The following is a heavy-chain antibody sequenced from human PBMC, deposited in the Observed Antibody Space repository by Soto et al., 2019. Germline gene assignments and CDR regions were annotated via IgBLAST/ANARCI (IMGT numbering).Heavy chain of an antibody. V-gene: IGHV1-2*02. CDR3: AREASAVISLDY. Sequence: ASVKVSCKASGYIFTAYSMHWVRQAPGQGLEWVGWFNPNSGDTIYTQKFQGRVTLTGDTSISTAYMELYSLTSDDTAVYYCAREASAVISLDYWGQGTLVTVSS. D-gene: IGHD6-19*01. J-gene: IGHJ4*02. CDR2: FNPNSGDT. CDR1: GYIFTAYS.